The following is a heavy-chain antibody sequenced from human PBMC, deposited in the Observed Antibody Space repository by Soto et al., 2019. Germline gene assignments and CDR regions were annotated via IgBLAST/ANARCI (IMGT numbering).Heavy chain of an antibody. CDR1: GFTFSSYE. D-gene: IGHD3-10*02. CDR2: ISSSGSTI. V-gene: IGHV3-48*03. J-gene: IGHJ4*02. Sequence: PGGSLRLSCAASGFTFSSYEMNWVRQAPGKGLEWVSYISSSGSTIYYADSVRGRFTISRDNAKSSLYLQMNSLRDEDTAVYYCARGKYVLDSWGQGTLVTVSS. CDR3: ARGKYVLDS.